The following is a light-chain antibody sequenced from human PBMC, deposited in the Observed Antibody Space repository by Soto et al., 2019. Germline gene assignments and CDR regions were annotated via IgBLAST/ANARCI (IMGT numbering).Light chain of an antibody. V-gene: IGKV1-9*01. CDR2: AAS. Sequence: IQLTQSPSSLSASVGDSVTITCRASQGISSFLAWYQQKPGKAPKLLIYAASTLQSGVPSRFSGSGYGTEFTLTISSLQPEDFASYYCQLLDSFPLTFGQGTRLEIK. CDR1: QGISSF. CDR3: QLLDSFPLT. J-gene: IGKJ5*01.